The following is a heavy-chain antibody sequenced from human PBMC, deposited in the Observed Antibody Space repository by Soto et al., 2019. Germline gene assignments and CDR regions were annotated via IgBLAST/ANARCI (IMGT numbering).Heavy chain of an antibody. CDR2: INHSGST. D-gene: IGHD3-9*01. Sequence: PSETLSLTCAVYGGSFSGYYWSWIRQPPGKGLEWIGEINHSGSTNYNPSLKSRVTISVDTSKNQFSLKLSSVTAADTAVYYCARRPTYYDILTGYGYYWYFDLWGRGTLVTVSS. V-gene: IGHV4-34*01. CDR3: ARRPTYYDILTGYGYYWYFDL. CDR1: GGSFSGYY. J-gene: IGHJ2*01.